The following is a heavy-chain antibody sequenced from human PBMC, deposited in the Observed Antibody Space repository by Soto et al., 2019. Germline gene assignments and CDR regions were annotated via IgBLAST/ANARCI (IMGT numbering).Heavy chain of an antibody. D-gene: IGHD5-18*01. J-gene: IGHJ3*02. CDR2: ISYDGSNK. CDR1: GFTFSSYG. CDR3: AKDYPPYYGDSLGYSYGHDAFDI. V-gene: IGHV3-30*18. Sequence: GGSLRLSCAASGFTFSSYGMHWVSQAPGKGLEWVAVISYDGSNKYYADSVKGRFTISRDNSKNTLYLQMNSLRAEDTAVYYCAKDYPPYYGDSLGYSYGHDAFDIWGQGTMVTVSS.